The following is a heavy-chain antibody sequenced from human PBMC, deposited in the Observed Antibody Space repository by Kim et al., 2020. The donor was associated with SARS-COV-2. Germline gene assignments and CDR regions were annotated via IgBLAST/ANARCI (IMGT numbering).Heavy chain of an antibody. D-gene: IGHD5-12*01. CDR3: ARGQYSGYDFIY. Sequence: GYAQKFQGRVTMTRNTSISTAYMELSSLRSEDTAVYYCARGQYSGYDFIYWGQGTLVTVSS. J-gene: IGHJ4*02. V-gene: IGHV1-8*01.